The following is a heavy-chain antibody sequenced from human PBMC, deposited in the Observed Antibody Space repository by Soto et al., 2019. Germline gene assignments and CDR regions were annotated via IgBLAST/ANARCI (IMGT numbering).Heavy chain of an antibody. J-gene: IGHJ6*02. V-gene: IGHV3-30*18. CDR1: GFTFSSYG. Sequence: GGSLRLSCAASGFTFSSYGMHWVRQAPGKGLEWVAVISYDGSNKYYADSVKGRFTISRDNSKNTLYLQMNSLRAEDTAVYYCAKVGTGYDILTAYAGMDVWGQGTTVTVSS. CDR3: AKVGTGYDILTAYAGMDV. D-gene: IGHD3-9*01. CDR2: ISYDGSNK.